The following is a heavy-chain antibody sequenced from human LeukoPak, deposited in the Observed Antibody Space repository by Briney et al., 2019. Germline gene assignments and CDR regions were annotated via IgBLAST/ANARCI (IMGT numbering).Heavy chain of an antibody. D-gene: IGHD2-15*01. Sequence: GGSLRLSCTASGFTFSTYWMSWVRQAPGKGLEFVASIKQDGSEKEYVDSVKGRFTISRDNAKNSLYLQMISLRAEDTAVYYCARWRGAHSEFEDWGQRTLVTVSS. CDR1: GFTFSTYW. V-gene: IGHV3-7*01. CDR2: IKQDGSEK. CDR3: ARWRGAHSEFED. J-gene: IGHJ4*02.